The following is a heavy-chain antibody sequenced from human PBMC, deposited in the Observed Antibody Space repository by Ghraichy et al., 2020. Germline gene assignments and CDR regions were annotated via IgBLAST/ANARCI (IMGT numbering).Heavy chain of an antibody. D-gene: IGHD5-24*01. CDR3: VKVGGPVEMATHFDY. CDR2: ISSNGGST. J-gene: IGHJ4*02. Sequence: GGSLRLSCSASGFTFSSYAMHWVRQAPGKGLEYVSAISSNGGSTYYADSVKGRFTISRDNSKNTLYLQMSSLRAEDTAVYYCVKVGGPVEMATHFDYWGQGTLVTVSS. CDR1: GFTFSSYA. V-gene: IGHV3-64D*06.